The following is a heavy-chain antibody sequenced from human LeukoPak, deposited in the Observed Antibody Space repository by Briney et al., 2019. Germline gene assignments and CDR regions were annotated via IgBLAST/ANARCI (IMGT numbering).Heavy chain of an antibody. CDR1: GFTFSSYA. CDR2: ISGSSDST. D-gene: IGHD4-23*01. CDR3: AKEYYGGNSDAFDI. V-gene: IGHV3-23*01. Sequence: GGSLRLSCAASGFTFSSYAMSWVRQAPGKGLEWVSGISGSSDSTYYADSAKGRFTISRDNSKNTLYLQMNSLRAKDTALYYCAKEYYGGNSDAFDIWGQGTMVTVSS. J-gene: IGHJ3*02.